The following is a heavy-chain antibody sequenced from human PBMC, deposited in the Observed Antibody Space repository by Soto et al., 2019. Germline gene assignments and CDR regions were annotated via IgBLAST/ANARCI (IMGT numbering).Heavy chain of an antibody. CDR1: GVTFSSYA. D-gene: IGHD6-19*01. CDR3: AKGGRQWLVTSDFNY. CDR2: VSHDGRNT. Sequence: GGSLRLSCVASGVTFSSYAMSWVRQAPGKGLEWVAVVSHDGRNTHYADSVKGRFTISRDSSKNTVSLEMTSLRAEDTAVYYCAKGGRQWLVTSDFNYWGQGALVTVSS. V-gene: IGHV3-30*18. J-gene: IGHJ4*02.